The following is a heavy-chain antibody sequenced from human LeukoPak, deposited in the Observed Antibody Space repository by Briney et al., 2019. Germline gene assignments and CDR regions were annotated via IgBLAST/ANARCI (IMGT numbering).Heavy chain of an antibody. CDR2: IYHTGTT. Sequence: SETLSLTCAVSGYSISSGYYWGWLRQPPGKGLEWIASIYHTGTTYYNPSLKSRVTISLDTSKNQFSLKLSSVTAADTAVYYCARVQEGGEKGAFDIWGQGTMVTVSS. J-gene: IGHJ3*02. CDR3: ARVQEGGEKGAFDI. D-gene: IGHD1-26*01. CDR1: GYSISSGYY. V-gene: IGHV4-38-2*01.